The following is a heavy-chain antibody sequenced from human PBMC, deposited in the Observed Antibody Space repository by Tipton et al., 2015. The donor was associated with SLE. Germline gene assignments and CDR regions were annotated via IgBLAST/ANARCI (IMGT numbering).Heavy chain of an antibody. CDR1: GGSISSSSSYY. CDR3: AKLHEERRELKGMDV. J-gene: IGHJ6*02. D-gene: IGHD1-1*01. Sequence: TLSLTCAVYGGSISSSSSYYWAWIRQPPGKGVEWIGEVNHRGSTNYNPSLKGRVTISVDKTKNQFFLKVSSVTAADTAVYYCAKLHEERRELKGMDVWGQGTTVTVSS. V-gene: IGHV4-34*01. CDR2: VNHRGST.